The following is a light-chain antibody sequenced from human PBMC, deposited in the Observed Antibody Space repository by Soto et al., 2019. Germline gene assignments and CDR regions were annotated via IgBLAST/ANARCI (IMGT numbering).Light chain of an antibody. CDR3: QQYNNWPFPSWT. CDR2: GAS. CDR1: QRVSSN. V-gene: IGKV3-15*01. J-gene: IGKJ1*01. Sequence: EIVMTQSPATLSVSPGERATLSCRASQRVSSNLAWYQQKPGQAPRLLIYGASTRATGIPARFSGSGSGTEFTLTISSLQSEDFAVYYCQQYNNWPFPSWTFGQGTKLEIK.